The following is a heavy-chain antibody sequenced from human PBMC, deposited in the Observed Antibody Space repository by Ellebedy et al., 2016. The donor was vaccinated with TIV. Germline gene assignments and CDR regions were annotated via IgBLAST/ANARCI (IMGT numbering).Heavy chain of an antibody. D-gene: IGHD1-26*01. J-gene: IGHJ3*02. CDR2: ISAYNGNT. CDR1: SYTFTSYG. CDR3: ARVLSSGSQTHDAFDI. Sequence: ASVKVSXKASSYTFTSYGISWVRQAPGQGLEWMGWISAYNGNTNYAQKLQGRVTMTTDTSTSTAYMELRSLRSDDTAVYYCARVLSSGSQTHDAFDIWGQGTMVTVSS. V-gene: IGHV1-18*01.